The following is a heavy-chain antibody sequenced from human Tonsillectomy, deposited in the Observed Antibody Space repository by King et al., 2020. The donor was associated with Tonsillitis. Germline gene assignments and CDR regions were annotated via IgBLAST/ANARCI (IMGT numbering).Heavy chain of an antibody. D-gene: IGHD3-22*01. CDR2: FDPEDGET. CDR1: GYTLTELS. J-gene: IGHJ3*02. Sequence: VQLVQSGAEVKKPGASVKVSCKVSGYTLTELSMHWVRQAPGKGLEWMGGFDPEDGETIYAQKFQGRVTMTEDTSTDTAYMELSRLRSEDTAVYYCATARSNYYDSSGYFNDAFDIWGQGTMVTVSS. CDR3: ATARSNYYDSSGYFNDAFDI. V-gene: IGHV1-24*01.